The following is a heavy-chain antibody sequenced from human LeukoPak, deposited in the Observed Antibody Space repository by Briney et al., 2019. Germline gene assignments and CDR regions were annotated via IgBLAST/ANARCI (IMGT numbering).Heavy chain of an antibody. CDR2: ISGSGDNT. Sequence: TGGSLRLSCAASGFTFSSYAMSWVRQAPGKGLEWVSAISGSGDNTYYADSVRGRFTISRDNSNTTLYLQMNSLRAEDTAVYYCAKGRQWELPFDYWGQGTLVTVSS. CDR1: GFTFSSYA. J-gene: IGHJ4*02. CDR3: AKGRQWELPFDY. D-gene: IGHD1-26*01. V-gene: IGHV3-23*01.